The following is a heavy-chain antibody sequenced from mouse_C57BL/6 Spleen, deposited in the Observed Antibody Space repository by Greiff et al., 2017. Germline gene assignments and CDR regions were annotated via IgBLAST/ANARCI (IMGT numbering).Heavy chain of an antibody. CDR2: IDPETGGT. V-gene: IGHV1-15*01. J-gene: IGHJ3*01. CDR3: TRKENYEYRGLFAY. CDR1: GYTFTDYE. Sequence: QVQLKQSGAELVRPGASVTLSCKASGYTFTDYEMHWVKQTPVHGLEWIGAIDPETGGTAYNQKFKGKAILTADKSSSTAYMELRSLTSEDSAVYYCTRKENYEYRGLFAYWGQGTLVTVSA. D-gene: IGHD2-4*01.